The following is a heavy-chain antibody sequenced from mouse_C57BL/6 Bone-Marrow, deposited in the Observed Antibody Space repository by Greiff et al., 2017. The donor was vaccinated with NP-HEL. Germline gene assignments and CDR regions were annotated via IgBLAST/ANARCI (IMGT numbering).Heavy chain of an antibody. CDR3: ARPSNRGYYYAMDY. D-gene: IGHD4-1*01. CDR1: GYTFTSYG. J-gene: IGHJ4*01. Sequence: VQLQQSGAELARPGASVKLSCKASGYTFTSYGISWVKQRTGQGLEWIGEIYPRSGNTYYNEKFKGKATLTADKSSSTAYMELRSLTSEDSAVYFCARPSNRGYYYAMDYWGQGTSVTVSS. V-gene: IGHV1-81*01. CDR2: IYPRSGNT.